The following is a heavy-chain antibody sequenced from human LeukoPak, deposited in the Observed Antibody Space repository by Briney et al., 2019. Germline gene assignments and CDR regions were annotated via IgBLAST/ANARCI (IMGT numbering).Heavy chain of an antibody. D-gene: IGHD6-13*01. CDR3: ARDSYSSSSDY. CDR1: GFTFSSYA. V-gene: IGHV3-23*01. Sequence: GGSLRLSCAASGFTFSSYAMSWVRQAPGKGLDWVSAISVSAGSTYYADSVKGRFTISRDYSKNTLYLQMNSLRAEDTAVYYCARDSYSSSSDYWGQGTLVTVSS. J-gene: IGHJ4*02. CDR2: ISVSAGST.